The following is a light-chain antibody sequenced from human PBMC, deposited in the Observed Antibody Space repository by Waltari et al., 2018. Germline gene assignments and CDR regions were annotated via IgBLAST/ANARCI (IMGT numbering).Light chain of an antibody. CDR2: EVS. J-gene: IGLJ2*01. Sequence: QSALTQSPSASGSPGQSVTISCTGTSSDVGGYNYVSWYQQHPGKAPKLMIYEVSKRPSGFPDRFSGSKSGNTASLTVSGLQAEDEADYYCSSYAGSNNMVFGGGTKLTVL. V-gene: IGLV2-8*01. CDR3: SSYAGSNNMV. CDR1: SSDVGGYNY.